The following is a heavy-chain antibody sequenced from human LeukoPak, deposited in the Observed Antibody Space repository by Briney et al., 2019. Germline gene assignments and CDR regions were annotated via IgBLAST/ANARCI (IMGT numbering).Heavy chain of an antibody. CDR3: VKASSSSPQYNWFDA. CDR2: IKQDGSEK. Sequence: GGSLRLSCAASGFTFSLYWMNWVRRAPGKGLEWVANIKQDGSEKNYVDSVKGRFTISRDDAKNSLYLQMNSLRAEDTALYYCVKASSSSPQYNWFDAWGQGTLVTVSS. CDR1: GFTFSLYW. J-gene: IGHJ5*02. D-gene: IGHD6-6*01. V-gene: IGHV3-7*03.